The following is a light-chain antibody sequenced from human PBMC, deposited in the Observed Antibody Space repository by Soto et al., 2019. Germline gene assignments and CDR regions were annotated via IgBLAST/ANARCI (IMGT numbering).Light chain of an antibody. Sequence: QSVLTQPPSASGTPGQRVTISCSGRSSNIGSNIVNWYKQLPGTAPKLLMYSNNQRPSGVPDRFSGSKSGTSASLAISGLQSEDEADYYCAAWDDSLNGVVFAGGTQLTVL. CDR1: SSNIGSNI. V-gene: IGLV1-44*01. CDR2: SNN. CDR3: AAWDDSLNGVV. J-gene: IGLJ3*02.